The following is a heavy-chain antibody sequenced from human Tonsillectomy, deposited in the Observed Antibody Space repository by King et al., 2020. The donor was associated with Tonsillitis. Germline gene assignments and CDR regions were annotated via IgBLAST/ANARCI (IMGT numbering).Heavy chain of an antibody. CDR1: GFTFSDYY. Sequence: VQLVESGGGLVKPGGSLRLSCAASGFTFSDYYMSWIRQAPGKGLEGLLYISSRRTYTNYAVSVKGRITIPRDNAKNSLYLQMNSLRAEDTAVYYCARSPLGASSVQFDYWGQGTLVTVSS. CDR3: ARSPLGASSVQFDY. J-gene: IGHJ4*02. CDR2: ISSRRTYT. V-gene: IGHV3-11*05. D-gene: IGHD6-6*01.